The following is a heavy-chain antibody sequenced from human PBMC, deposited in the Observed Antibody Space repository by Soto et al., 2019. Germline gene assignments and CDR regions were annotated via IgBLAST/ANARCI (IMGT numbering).Heavy chain of an antibody. CDR1: GFTFSSYG. V-gene: IGHV3-33*01. CDR2: IWYDGSNK. CDR3: ARGSFYDILTGPHFDY. Sequence: PGGSLRLSCAASGFTFSSYGMHWVRQAPGKGLEWVAVIWYDGSNKYYADSVKGRFTISRDNSKNTLYLQMNSLRAEDTAVYYCARGSFYDILTGPHFDYWGQGTLVTVYS. D-gene: IGHD3-9*01. J-gene: IGHJ4*02.